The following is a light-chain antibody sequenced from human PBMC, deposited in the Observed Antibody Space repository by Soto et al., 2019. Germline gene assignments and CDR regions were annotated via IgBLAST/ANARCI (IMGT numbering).Light chain of an antibody. Sequence: SYELTQPPSVSVSPGQTARITCSGDALPKKYAYWYQQKSGQAPVLVIYEDSKRPSGIPERFSGSSSGTMATSTISGAQVDDEADYYCYSTDSSGNHRVFGGGTKLTVL. J-gene: IGLJ3*02. CDR1: ALPKKY. CDR2: EDS. V-gene: IGLV3-10*01. CDR3: YSTDSSGNHRV.